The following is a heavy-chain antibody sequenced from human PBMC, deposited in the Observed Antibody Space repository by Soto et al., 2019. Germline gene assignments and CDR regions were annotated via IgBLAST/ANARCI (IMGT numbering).Heavy chain of an antibody. CDR3: ARGCSGGTNCFYFDF. Sequence: QVQLVESGGGVVQPGRSLRLSCAASGFTFGNFGIHWVRQAPGKGLEWVADISSDGSRKFYADSVKVRFTISRDNSKNTLYLQMNSLRTEDTAVYFCARGCSGGTNCFYFDFWGQGILVTVSS. CDR1: GFTFGNFG. V-gene: IGHV3-30*03. J-gene: IGHJ4*02. D-gene: IGHD6-13*01. CDR2: ISSDGSRK.